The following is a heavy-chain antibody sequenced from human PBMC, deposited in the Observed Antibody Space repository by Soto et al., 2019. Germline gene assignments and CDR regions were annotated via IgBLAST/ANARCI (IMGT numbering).Heavy chain of an antibody. J-gene: IGHJ4*02. CDR2: INAGNGNT. D-gene: IGHD6-19*01. CDR3: ARAVGVAADFDY. V-gene: IGHV1-3*05. CDR1: GYTFTGYA. Sequence: QVQLVQSGAEEKKPGASVKVSCKASGYTFTGYAMHWVRQAPGQRLGWMGWINAGNGNTKYSQKFQGRVTITRDTSASTAYMELSSLRSEDTAVYFCARAVGVAADFDYWGQGALVTVSS.